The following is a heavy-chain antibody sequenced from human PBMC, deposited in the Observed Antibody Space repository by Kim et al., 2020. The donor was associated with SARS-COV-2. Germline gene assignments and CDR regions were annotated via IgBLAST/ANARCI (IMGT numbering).Heavy chain of an antibody. J-gene: IGHJ3*02. D-gene: IGHD3-3*01. CDR3: AKALEGTLTLPQTPYDAFDI. CDR2: ISGSGGST. CDR1: GFTFSSYA. Sequence: GGSLRLSCAASGFTFSSYAMSWVRQAPGKGLEWVSAISGSGGSTYYADSVKGRFTISRDNSKNTLYLQMNSLRAEDTAVYYCAKALEGTLTLPQTPYDAFDIWGQGTMVTVSS. V-gene: IGHV3-23*01.